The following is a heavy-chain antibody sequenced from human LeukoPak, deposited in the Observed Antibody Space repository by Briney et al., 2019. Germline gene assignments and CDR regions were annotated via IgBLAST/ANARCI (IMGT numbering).Heavy chain of an antibody. V-gene: IGHV3-30*03. Sequence: GRSLRLSCAASGFTFSSYGMHWVRQAPGKGLEWVAVISYDGSNKYYADSVKGRFTISRDNSKNTLYLQMNSLRAEDTAVYYCARAGSGGYYYYYMDVWGKGTTVTVSS. CDR2: ISYDGSNK. CDR1: GFTFSSYG. D-gene: IGHD1-14*01. J-gene: IGHJ6*03. CDR3: ARAGSGGYYYYYMDV.